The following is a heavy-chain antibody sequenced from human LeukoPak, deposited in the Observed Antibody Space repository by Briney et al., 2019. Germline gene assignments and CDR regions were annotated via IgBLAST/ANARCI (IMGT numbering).Heavy chain of an antibody. CDR1: GFTVSSNY. J-gene: IGHJ4*02. Sequence: GGSLRLSCAASGFTVSSNYMSWVSQAPGKGLEWVSVIYTGGSTYYADPVKGRFTISRDTSKNTLYLQMNSLRGEDTAVYYCARDQGGDSSGYSNYWGQGTLVTVSS. V-gene: IGHV3-66*01. D-gene: IGHD3-22*01. CDR3: ARDQGGDSSGYSNY. CDR2: IYTGGST.